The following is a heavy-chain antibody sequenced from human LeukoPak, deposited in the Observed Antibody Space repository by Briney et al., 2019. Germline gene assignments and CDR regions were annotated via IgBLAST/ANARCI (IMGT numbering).Heavy chain of an antibody. CDR3: ARNGGNSDFDY. CDR1: GDSISSSNW. CDR2: IYHSGNT. Sequence: SETLSLTCAVSGDSISSSNWWTWVRQPPGKGLEWIGEIYHSGNTNYNPSLKSRVTMSVDKSKNQFSLNLNSVTAADTAVYYCARNGGNSDFDYWGQGTLVAVSS. D-gene: IGHD4-23*01. J-gene: IGHJ4*02. V-gene: IGHV4-4*02.